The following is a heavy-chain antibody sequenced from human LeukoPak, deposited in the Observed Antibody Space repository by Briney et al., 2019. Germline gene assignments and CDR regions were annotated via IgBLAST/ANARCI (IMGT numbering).Heavy chain of an antibody. CDR2: ISGSGGGT. V-gene: IGHV3-23*01. J-gene: IGHJ4*02. Sequence: SGGSLRLSCAASGFTFSTYDINWVRQAPGKGLEWVSGISGSGGGTYYADSAKGRITIFRDNSKNTLYLQMNSLRVEDTAVYYCALGYAMNYWGQGTLVTVSS. D-gene: IGHD2-8*01. CDR1: GFTFSTYD. CDR3: ALGYAMNY.